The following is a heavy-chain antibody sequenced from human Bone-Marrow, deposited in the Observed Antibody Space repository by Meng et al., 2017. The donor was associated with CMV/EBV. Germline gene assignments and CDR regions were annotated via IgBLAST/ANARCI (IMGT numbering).Heavy chain of an antibody. CDR3: ARGGEGQYYYGMDV. Sequence: SETLSLTCTVSGGSISSYYWSWIRQPPGKGLEWIGYIYYSGSTNYNPPLKSRVTISVDTSKNQFSLKLSSVTAADTAVYYCARGGEGQYYYGMDVWDQGPTATVPS. V-gene: IGHV4-59*01. J-gene: IGHJ6*02. CDR2: IYYSGST. D-gene: IGHD3-16*01. CDR1: GGSISSYY.